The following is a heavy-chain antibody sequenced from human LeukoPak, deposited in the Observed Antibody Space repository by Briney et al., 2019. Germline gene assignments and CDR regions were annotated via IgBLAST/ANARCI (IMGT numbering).Heavy chain of an antibody. Sequence: QTGGSLRLSCAASEFTFSSYAMHWVRQAPGKGLEWVAVISYDGSNKYYADSVKGRFTISRDNSKNTLYLQMNSLRAEDTAVYYCARVPPYSYGMDVWGQGTTVTVSS. D-gene: IGHD4-11*01. V-gene: IGHV3-30-3*01. J-gene: IGHJ6*02. CDR1: EFTFSSYA. CDR3: ARVPPYSYGMDV. CDR2: ISYDGSNK.